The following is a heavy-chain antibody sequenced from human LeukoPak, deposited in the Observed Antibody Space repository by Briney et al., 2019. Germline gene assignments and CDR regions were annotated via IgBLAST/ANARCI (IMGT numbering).Heavy chain of an antibody. D-gene: IGHD3-22*01. CDR2: FYLEDGET. Sequence: ASVKVSCKGFGYTLTEFSMHWVRQAPGKRVEWMGGFYLEDGETIYAQKFQGRVTITEDTSTDTAYMELSSLRSEDTAVYYCATGGYYDSSGYYMVPLDYWGQGTLVTVSS. CDR1: GYTLTEFS. V-gene: IGHV1-24*01. J-gene: IGHJ4*02. CDR3: ATGGYYDSSGYYMVPLDY.